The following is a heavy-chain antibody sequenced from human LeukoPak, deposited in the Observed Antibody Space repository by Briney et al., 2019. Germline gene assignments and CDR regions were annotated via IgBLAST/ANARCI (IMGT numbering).Heavy chain of an antibody. CDR3: ARDTQQAALGSTYYYYGMDV. V-gene: IGHV4-34*01. D-gene: IGHD6-6*01. CDR2: INHSGST. Sequence: SETLSLTCAVYGGSFSGYYWSWIRQPPGKGLEWIGEINHSGSTNYNPSLKSRVTISVDTSKNQFSLKLSSVTAADTAVYYCARDTQQAALGSTYYYYGMDVWGQGTTVTVSS. J-gene: IGHJ6*02. CDR1: GGSFSGYY.